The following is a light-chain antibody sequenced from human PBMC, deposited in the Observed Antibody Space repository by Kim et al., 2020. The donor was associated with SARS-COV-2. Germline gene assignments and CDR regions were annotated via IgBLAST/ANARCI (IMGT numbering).Light chain of an antibody. Sequence: QAGLTKPPSVSKGLRQTATLTCTGNSNNVGNQGAAWLQQHQGHPPKLLSYRNNNRPSGISERLSASRSGNTASLTITGLQPEDEADYYCSAWDSSLSVVLFGGGTQLTVL. J-gene: IGLJ2*01. CDR1: SNNVGNQG. CDR2: RNN. V-gene: IGLV10-54*01. CDR3: SAWDSSLSVVL.